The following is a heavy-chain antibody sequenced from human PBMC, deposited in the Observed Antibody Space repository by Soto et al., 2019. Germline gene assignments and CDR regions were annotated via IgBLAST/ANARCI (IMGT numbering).Heavy chain of an antibody. V-gene: IGHV4-39*01. CDR1: GGSISSSSYY. CDR3: ARHGEQQLEIDY. D-gene: IGHD6-13*01. CDR2: IYYSGST. J-gene: IGHJ4*02. Sequence: SETLSLTCTVSGGSISSSSYYWGWIRQPPGKGLEWIGSIYYSGSTYYNPSLKSRVTISVDTSKNQFSLKLSSVTAADTAVYYCARHGEQQLEIDYWGQGTLVTVSS.